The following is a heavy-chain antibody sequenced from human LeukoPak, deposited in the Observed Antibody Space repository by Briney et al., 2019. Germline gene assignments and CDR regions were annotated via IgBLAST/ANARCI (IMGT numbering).Heavy chain of an antibody. V-gene: IGHV4-39*07. D-gene: IGHD6-6*01. J-gene: IGHJ4*02. CDR2: IYYSGST. CDR1: GGSISSSSYY. CDR3: ARGQLAARIFDY. Sequence: SETLSLTCTVSGGSISSSSYYWGWIRQPPGKGLEWIRSIYYSGSTYYNPSLKSRVTISVDTSKNQFSLKLSSVTAADTAVYYCARGQLAARIFDYWGQGTLVTVSS.